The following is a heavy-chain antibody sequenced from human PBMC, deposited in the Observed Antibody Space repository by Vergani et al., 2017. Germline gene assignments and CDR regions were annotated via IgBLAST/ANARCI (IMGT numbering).Heavy chain of an antibody. CDR3: ASNGYYCLDY. Sequence: QVQLQESGPGLVKPSQTLSLSCTVSGVSITSGSYYWNWIRQPAGKGLEWIGRIHTSGSTDYNPSLKSRVTVSIDTSKNQVSLKLRSVTAADTAVYYCASNGYYCLDYWGRGTLVTVSS. J-gene: IGHJ4*02. CDR1: GVSITSGSYY. V-gene: IGHV4-61*02. D-gene: IGHD3-22*01. CDR2: IHTSGST.